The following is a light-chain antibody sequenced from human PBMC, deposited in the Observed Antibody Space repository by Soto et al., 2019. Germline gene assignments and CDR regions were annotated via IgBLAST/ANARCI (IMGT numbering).Light chain of an antibody. CDR1: QSVSSY. CDR3: QQRSNWPGT. Sequence: EIVLTQSPATLSLSPGERATLSCRASQSVSSYLAWYKQKPGQAPRLLIYDASNRATGIPARFSGSGSGTDFTLTISSLEPEDFAVYYCQQRSNWPGTFGGATKVDIK. V-gene: IGKV3-11*01. CDR2: DAS. J-gene: IGKJ4*01.